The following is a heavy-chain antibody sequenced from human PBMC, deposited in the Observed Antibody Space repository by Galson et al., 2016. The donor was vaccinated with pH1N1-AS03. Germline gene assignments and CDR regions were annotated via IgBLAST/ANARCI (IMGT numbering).Heavy chain of an antibody. Sequence: SVKVSCKASGGTFNTYAISWVRQAPGQGLEWMGRIIPMLNIPDYAQKFQVRVTITADKSTNKAYMELTNLRSNDTALYYCAQGYSATPSGTFDIWGQGTMVTVSS. V-gene: IGHV1-69*04. CDR1: GGTFNTYA. CDR3: AQGYSATPSGTFDI. J-gene: IGHJ3*02. CDR2: IIPMLNIP. D-gene: IGHD2-15*01.